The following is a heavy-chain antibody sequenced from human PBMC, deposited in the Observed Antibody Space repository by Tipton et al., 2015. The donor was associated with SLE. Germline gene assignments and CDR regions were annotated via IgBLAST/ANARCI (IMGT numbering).Heavy chain of an antibody. CDR2: INTNTGNP. CDR3: AKGQRNVVPGRMDV. V-gene: IGHV7-4-1*02. CDR1: GYTFISYS. J-gene: IGHJ6*02. D-gene: IGHD6-25*01. Sequence: QVQLVQSGSELKKPGASVKVSCKASGYTFISYSMNWVRQAPGQGLEWMGWINTNTGNPTYAQGFTGRFVFSLDTSVSTAYLQISSRKAEDTAVYYCAKGQRNVVPGRMDVWGQGTAVTV.